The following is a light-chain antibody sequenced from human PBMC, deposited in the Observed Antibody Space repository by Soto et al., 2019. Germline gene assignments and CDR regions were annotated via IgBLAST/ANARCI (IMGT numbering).Light chain of an antibody. CDR2: GAS. V-gene: IGKV3-15*01. CDR1: QSVSSN. J-gene: IGKJ1*01. CDR3: QQYNNWPLT. Sequence: EIVMTQSPATLSVSPGERATLSCRASQSVSSNLAWYQQKPGQAPRLLIYGASTRATGIPARFSGSGSGTESTLTISSLQSEDFAVYYCQQYNNWPLTFGQGTKVDSK.